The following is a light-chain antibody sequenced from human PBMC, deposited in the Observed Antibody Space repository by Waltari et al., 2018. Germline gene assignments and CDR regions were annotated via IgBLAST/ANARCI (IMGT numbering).Light chain of an antibody. Sequence: QSALAQPRSMSGSPGQSVAISCTGTSSDVGGYNFVPWYQQHPDKAPKLLIYDVNKRPSGVPDRFSGSKSGNTASLTISGLQAEDEAHYYCWSYVGGNTYWVFGGGTKLTVL. V-gene: IGLV2-11*01. CDR1: SSDVGGYNF. CDR2: DVN. J-gene: IGLJ3*02. CDR3: WSYVGGNTYWV.